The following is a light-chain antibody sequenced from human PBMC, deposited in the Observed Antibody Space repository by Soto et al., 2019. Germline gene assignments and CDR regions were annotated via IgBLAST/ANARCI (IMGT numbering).Light chain of an antibody. CDR3: QQYNSYS. CDR2: HAS. V-gene: IGKV1-5*01. J-gene: IGKJ1*01. CDR1: QSISNW. Sequence: IHLTQSPSTLAASVGYRVTITCRASQSISNWLAWYQKKQGTAPKLLIYHASTLESGVPSRFSGTGSGTEFTLTISSMQPDDFATYYCQQYNSYSFGQGTKVDIK.